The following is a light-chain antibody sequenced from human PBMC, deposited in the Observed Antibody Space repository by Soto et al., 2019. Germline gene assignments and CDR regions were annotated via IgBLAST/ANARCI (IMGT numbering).Light chain of an antibody. J-gene: IGKJ4*01. V-gene: IGKV3D-15*01. CDR3: QQYNNWPRAT. CDR1: QSAPSSN. Sequence: EIVLTQSPATLSSFPGDRVTLSCRTSQSAPSSNLAWYQQKPGQAPRLLIYGASSRATGIPDRFSASGSGTEFTLTISSLQSEDFAVYYCQQYNNWPRATFGGGTKVDIK. CDR2: GAS.